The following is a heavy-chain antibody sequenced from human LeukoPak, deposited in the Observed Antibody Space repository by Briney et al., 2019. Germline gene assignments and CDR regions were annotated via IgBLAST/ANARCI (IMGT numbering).Heavy chain of an antibody. J-gene: IGHJ4*02. CDR1: GFTFRTYA. CDR2: ISGSGGST. V-gene: IGHV3-23*01. CDR3: ARDINPFAY. Sequence: GGSLRLSCAASGFTFRTYAMNWVRQPPGKGLEWVSTISGSGGSTYYADSVKGRFTISRDNSKNTLYLQMNNLRAEDTALYFCARDINPFAYWGQGTLVTVSS.